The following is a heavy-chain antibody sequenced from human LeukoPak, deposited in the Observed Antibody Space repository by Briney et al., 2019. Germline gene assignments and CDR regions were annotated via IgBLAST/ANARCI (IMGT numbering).Heavy chain of an antibody. CDR1: RFTFNNYA. V-gene: IGHV3-23*01. CDR2: ISGSGRST. CDR3: VTSTCGGDCYSGIDQ. D-gene: IGHD2-21*02. J-gene: IGHJ4*02. Sequence: GGSLRLSCAASRFTFNNYAMKWVRQAPGKGLEWVSAISGSGRSTYYADSVKGRFTISRDKSINTLYLQMNSLRAEDTAVYYCVTSTCGGDCYSGIDQWGQGSLVTVSS.